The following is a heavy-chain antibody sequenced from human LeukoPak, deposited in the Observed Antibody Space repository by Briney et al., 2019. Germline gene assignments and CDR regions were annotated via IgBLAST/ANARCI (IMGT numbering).Heavy chain of an antibody. Sequence: GESLKISCKGSGYSFASYWIGWVRQMPGKGLEWMGIIYPGDSDTRYSPSFQGQVTISADKSISTAYLQWSSLKASDTAMYYCARGTYYYDSSGSRYDYWGQGTLVTVSS. CDR1: GYSFASYW. D-gene: IGHD3-22*01. CDR2: IYPGDSDT. CDR3: ARGTYYYDSSGSRYDY. V-gene: IGHV5-51*01. J-gene: IGHJ4*02.